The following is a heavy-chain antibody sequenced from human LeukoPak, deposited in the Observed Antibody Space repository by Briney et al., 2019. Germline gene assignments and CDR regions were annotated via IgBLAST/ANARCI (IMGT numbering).Heavy chain of an antibody. CDR1: GGSISSYY. J-gene: IGHJ4*02. Sequence: PSETLSLTCTVSGGSISSYYWSWIRQPPGKGLEWIGYIYYSGSTNYNPSLKSRVTISVDTSKNQFSLKLSSVTAADTAVYYCARAAALTYYFDYWGQGTLVTVSS. CDR2: IYYSGST. CDR3: ARAAALTYYFDY. D-gene: IGHD6-13*01. V-gene: IGHV4-59*01.